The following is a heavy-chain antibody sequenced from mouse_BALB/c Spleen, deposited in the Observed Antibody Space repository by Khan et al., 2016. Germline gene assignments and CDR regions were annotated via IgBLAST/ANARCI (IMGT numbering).Heavy chain of an antibody. CDR2: INPNIGGY. Sequence: VQLQQSGPELVKPGASVKISCKTSGYTFTDYTIHWVKQSHGASLEWIGNINPNIGGYSYNQKFKDKATLTVDKSSRTANMEFRSLTSEDSAVYYCARGRFAFWGQGTLVTVSA. V-gene: IGHV1-22*01. CDR3: ARGRFAF. CDR1: GYTFTDYT. J-gene: IGHJ3*01.